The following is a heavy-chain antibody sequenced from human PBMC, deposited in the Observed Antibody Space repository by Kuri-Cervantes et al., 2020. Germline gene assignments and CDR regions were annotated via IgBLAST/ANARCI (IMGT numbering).Heavy chain of an antibody. CDR2: INAGNGNT. Sequence: ASVTVSCKASGYTFTSYAMHWVRQAPGQRLEWMGWINAGNGNTKYTQKFQGRVTITRDTSASTASMELSSLRSEDTVVSYCARDSVPYSGYDYGCAFDIWGQGTMVTVSS. J-gene: IGHJ3*02. CDR3: ARDSVPYSGYDYGCAFDI. CDR1: GYTFTSYA. V-gene: IGHV1-3*01. D-gene: IGHD5-12*01.